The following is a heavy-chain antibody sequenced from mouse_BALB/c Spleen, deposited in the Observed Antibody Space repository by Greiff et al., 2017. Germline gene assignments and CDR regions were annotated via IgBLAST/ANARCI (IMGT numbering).Heavy chain of an antibody. CDR3: ARRYDYDGFDY. CDR1: GYSFTGYF. Sequence: EVQGVESGPELVKPGASVKISCKASGYSFTGYFMNWVMQSHGKSLEWIGRINPYNGDTCYNQKFKGKATLTEDKYSSTAHMELRSLASEDSAVYYCARRYDYDGFDYWGQGTTLTVSS. D-gene: IGHD2-4*01. CDR2: INPYNGDT. J-gene: IGHJ2*01. V-gene: IGHV1-20*02.